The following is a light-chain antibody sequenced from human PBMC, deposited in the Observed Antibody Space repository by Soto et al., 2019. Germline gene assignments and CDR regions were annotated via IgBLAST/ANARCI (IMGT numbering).Light chain of an antibody. CDR3: VSYTTSTTYV. J-gene: IGLJ1*01. CDR2: DVA. V-gene: IGLV2-14*03. Sequence: SVLTQPASVSDSPGQSITISCTGTSSDVGGSNFVSWYQQHPGKPPKLIIYDVANRPSGVSNRFSGSKSGSTASLIISRLQTEDEADYCCVSYTTSTTYVFGTGTKVTVL. CDR1: SSDVGGSNF.